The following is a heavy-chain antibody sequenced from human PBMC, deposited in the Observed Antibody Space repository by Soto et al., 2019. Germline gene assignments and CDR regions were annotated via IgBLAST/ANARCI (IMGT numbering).Heavy chain of an antibody. Sequence: TSETLSLTCTFSGCSISSYYWSWIRQPPGKGLEWIGYIYYSGSTNYNPSLKSRVTISVDTSKNQFSLKLSSVTAADTAVYYCARWLDVWGQGTTVTVSS. CDR1: GCSISSYY. CDR2: IYYSGST. V-gene: IGHV4-59*08. J-gene: IGHJ6*02. CDR3: ARWLDV.